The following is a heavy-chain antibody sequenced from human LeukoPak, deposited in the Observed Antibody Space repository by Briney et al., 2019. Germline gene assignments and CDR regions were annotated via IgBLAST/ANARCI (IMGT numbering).Heavy chain of an antibody. V-gene: IGHV1-2*06. CDR2: INPNIGGT. CDR3: AREDPRITVTLDY. Sequence: ASVKVSCKASGYTFTGYYMHCVRQAPGQGLEWMGRINPNIGGTNYAQKFQGRVTMTRDTSISTAYMELSRLRSDDPAVYYCAREDPRITVTLDYWGQGTLVTVSS. J-gene: IGHJ4*02. D-gene: IGHD4-11*01. CDR1: GYTFTGYY.